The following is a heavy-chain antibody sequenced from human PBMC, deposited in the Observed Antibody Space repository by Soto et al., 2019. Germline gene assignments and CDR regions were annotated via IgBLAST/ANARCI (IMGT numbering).Heavy chain of an antibody. D-gene: IGHD6-13*01. CDR2: IIPIFGTA. J-gene: IGHJ3*02. CDR1: GGTFSSYA. CDR3: ARGYSSQRGAFDI. Sequence: SVKVSCKASGGTFSSYAISWVRQAPGQGLEWMGGIIPIFGTANYAQKFQGRVTITADESTSTAYMELSSLRSEDTAAYYCARGYSSQRGAFDIWGQGTMVTVSS. V-gene: IGHV1-69*13.